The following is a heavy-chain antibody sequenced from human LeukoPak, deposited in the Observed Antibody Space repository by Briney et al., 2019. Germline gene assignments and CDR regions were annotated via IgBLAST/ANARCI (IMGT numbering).Heavy chain of an antibody. Sequence: GGSLRLSCTASGFTFGDYAMSWVRQAPGKGLEWVGFIRSKAYGGTTEYAASVKGRFTISRDDSKSIAYLQMNSLKTEDAAVYYCTRGEEQLWPFDYWGQGTLVTVSS. CDR2: IRSKAYGGTT. J-gene: IGHJ4*02. V-gene: IGHV3-49*04. D-gene: IGHD5-18*01. CDR3: TRGEEQLWPFDY. CDR1: GFTFGDYA.